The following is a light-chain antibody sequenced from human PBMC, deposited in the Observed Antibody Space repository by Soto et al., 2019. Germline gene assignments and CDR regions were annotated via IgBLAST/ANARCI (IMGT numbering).Light chain of an antibody. CDR1: QSIGSN. Sequence: DIQMTQSPSSLSASVGDRVTITCRASQSIGSNLNWYQQKPGKAPKLLIYAASSLQSGVPSRFSGSGSGTEFTLTISSLEPEDFATYNCQQSYSTPLTFGGGTKVEIK. CDR2: AAS. V-gene: IGKV1-39*01. J-gene: IGKJ4*01. CDR3: QQSYSTPLT.